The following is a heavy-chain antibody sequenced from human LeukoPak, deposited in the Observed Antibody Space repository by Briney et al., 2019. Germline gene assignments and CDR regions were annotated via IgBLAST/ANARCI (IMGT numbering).Heavy chain of an antibody. J-gene: IGHJ5*02. CDR2: IYDSGST. Sequence: PSETLSLTCTVSGGSISSGDYGWSWIRPPPGKGLEWIVYIYDSGSTYYNPHLKRRVTISVDTSKDQFSLKRSSVTAVDTAVYDCPREFPASDWFDPWGQGTRVTVSS. CDR1: GGSISSGDYG. V-gene: IGHV4-30-4*08. D-gene: IGHD2-21*01. CDR3: PREFPASDWFDP.